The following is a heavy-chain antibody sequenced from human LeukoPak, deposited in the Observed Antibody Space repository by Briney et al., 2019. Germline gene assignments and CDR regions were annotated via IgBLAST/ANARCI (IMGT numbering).Heavy chain of an antibody. CDR2: IYTSGST. CDR3: ARHVRRVYYCYYMDV. CDR1: GGSISSYY. J-gene: IGHJ6*03. Sequence: SETLSLTCTVSGGSISSYYWSWIRQPPGKGLEWIGYIYTSGSTNYNPSLKSRVTISVDTSKNQFSLKLSSVTAADTAVYYCARHVRRVYYCYYMDVWGKGTTVTVSS. V-gene: IGHV4-4*09.